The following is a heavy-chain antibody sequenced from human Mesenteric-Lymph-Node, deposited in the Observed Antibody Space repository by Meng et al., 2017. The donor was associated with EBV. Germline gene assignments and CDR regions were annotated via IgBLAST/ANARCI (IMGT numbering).Heavy chain of an antibody. J-gene: IGHJ4*02. D-gene: IGHD6-19*01. V-gene: IGHV4-61*01. Sequence: QLQESGPGLVKPSETLSLTGTVSGDSVSSGIYYWSWIRQPPGKEVEWIGYIYYSGSTDYNPSLKSRVTISVDTSKNQFSLKLSSVTAADTAVYYCAKYDNGWRTFEYWGQGTLVTVSS. CDR2: IYYSGST. CDR1: GDSVSSGIYY. CDR3: AKYDNGWRTFEY.